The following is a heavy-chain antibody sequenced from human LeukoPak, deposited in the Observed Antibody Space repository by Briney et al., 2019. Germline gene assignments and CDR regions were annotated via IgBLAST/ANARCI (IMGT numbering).Heavy chain of an antibody. D-gene: IGHD3-3*01. CDR3: AKGQYDFWSGYHYYYYGMDV. J-gene: IGHJ6*02. V-gene: IGHV3-30*18. CDR2: ISYDGSNK. Sequence: GGSLRLSCAASGFTFSSYGMHWVRQAPGKGLEWVAVISYDGSNKYYADSVKGRFTISRDNSKNTLYLQMNSLRAEDTAVYYCAKGQYDFWSGYHYYYYGMDVWGQGTTATVSS. CDR1: GFTFSSYG.